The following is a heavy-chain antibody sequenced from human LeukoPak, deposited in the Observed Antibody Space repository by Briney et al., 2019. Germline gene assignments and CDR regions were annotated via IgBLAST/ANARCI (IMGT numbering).Heavy chain of an antibody. CDR1: GFTFSTYA. CDR2: IRGSGDTT. D-gene: IGHD5-18*01. J-gene: IGHJ4*02. CDR3: AKRSEDTSVVGFFDF. Sequence: GGSLRLSCAASGFTFSTYAMNWVRQSPGKGLEWVSGIRGSGDTTYYADSVKGRFAISRDNSKNTLYLQMNSLRAEDTALYYCAKRSEDTSVVGFFDFWGQGTLVTVSS. V-gene: IGHV3-23*01.